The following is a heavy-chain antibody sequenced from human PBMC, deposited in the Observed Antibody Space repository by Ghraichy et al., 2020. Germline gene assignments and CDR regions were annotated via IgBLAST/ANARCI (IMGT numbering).Heavy chain of an antibody. Sequence: GGSLRLSCAASGATFSGSAMHWVRQASGKGLEWVGRIRSKGDNYATAYAASVKGRFTISRDDSKNTAYLQMNSLETEDTAVYYCTRLSCYDSSGYNYSAFDIWGQGTRVTVSS. D-gene: IGHD3-22*01. V-gene: IGHV3-73*01. J-gene: IGHJ3*02. CDR2: IRSKGDNYAT. CDR3: TRLSCYDSSGYNYSAFDI. CDR1: GATFSGSA.